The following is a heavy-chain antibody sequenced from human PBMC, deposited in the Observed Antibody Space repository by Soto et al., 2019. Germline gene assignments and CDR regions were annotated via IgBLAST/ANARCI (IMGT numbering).Heavy chain of an antibody. D-gene: IGHD3-22*01. CDR1: GFTFSSYA. V-gene: IGHV3-23*01. Sequence: GGSLRLSCAASGFTFSSYAMTWVRQAPGKGLEWVSGISGSVATTYYADSVKGRFTISRENSKNPLYLQMNGLRAEDTALYYWAKDSPYYYDIGVYSPPWGQGPRVTVSS. CDR2: ISGSVATT. J-gene: IGHJ5*02. CDR3: AKDSPYYYDIGVYSPP.